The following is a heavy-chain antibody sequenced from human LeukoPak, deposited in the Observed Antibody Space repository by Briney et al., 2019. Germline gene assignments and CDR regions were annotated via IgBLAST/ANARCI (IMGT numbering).Heavy chain of an antibody. Sequence: SQTLSLTCTVSGGSISSGDYYWSRIRQPPGKGLEWIGYIYYSGSTYYNPSLKSRVTISVDTSKNQFSLKLSSVTAADTAVYYCTRSTIFGVVIDSNWFDPWGQGTLVTVSS. CDR2: IYYSGST. V-gene: IGHV4-30-4*08. D-gene: IGHD3-3*01. CDR3: TRSTIFGVVIDSNWFDP. J-gene: IGHJ5*02. CDR1: GGSISSGDYY.